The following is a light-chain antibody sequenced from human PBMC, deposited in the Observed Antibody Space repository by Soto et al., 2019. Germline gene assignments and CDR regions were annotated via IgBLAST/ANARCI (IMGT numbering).Light chain of an antibody. CDR3: LQHNAYPFT. CDR2: GAS. Sequence: DIQMTQSPSAMSASVGDRVTITCRASQGISNYLAWFQQKPGQGPKRLIYGASNLQSGVPPRFSGSGSETEFTLTISNLQPEDIATYYCLQHNAYPFTFGQWTKLEI. V-gene: IGKV1-17*03. J-gene: IGKJ2*01. CDR1: QGISNY.